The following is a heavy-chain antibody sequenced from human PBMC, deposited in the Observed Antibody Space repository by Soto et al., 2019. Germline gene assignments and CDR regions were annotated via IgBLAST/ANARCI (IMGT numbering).Heavy chain of an antibody. CDR2: IYWDDDK. V-gene: IGHV2-5*02. CDR1: GFSLSTSGVG. Sequence: SGPTLVKPTQTLTLTCTFSGFSLSTSGVGVGWIRQPPGKALEWLALIYWDDDKRYSPSLKSRLTITKDTSKNQVVLTMTNMDPVDTATYYCAHSGHIVVVPAAMRGNWFDPWGQGTLVTVSS. CDR3: AHSGHIVVVPAAMRGNWFDP. D-gene: IGHD2-2*01. J-gene: IGHJ5*02.